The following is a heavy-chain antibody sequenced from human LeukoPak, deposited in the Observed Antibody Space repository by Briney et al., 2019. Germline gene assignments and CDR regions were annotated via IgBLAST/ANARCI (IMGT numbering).Heavy chain of an antibody. V-gene: IGHV3-21*01. CDR1: GFIFSSYA. J-gene: IGHJ3*02. CDR3: ARDRGSGSTGAFDI. D-gene: IGHD1-26*01. Sequence: PGGSLRLSCAASGFIFSSYAMSWVRQAPGKGLEWVSSISSSSSYIYYADSVKGRFTISRDNAKNSLYLQMNSLRAEDTAVYYCARDRGSGSTGAFDIWGQGTMVTVSS. CDR2: ISSSSSYI.